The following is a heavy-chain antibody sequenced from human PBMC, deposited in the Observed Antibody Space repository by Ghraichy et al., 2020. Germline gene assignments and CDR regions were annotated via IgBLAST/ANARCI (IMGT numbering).Heavy chain of an antibody. CDR2: ISSSGSTI. CDR1: GFTFSSYE. J-gene: IGHJ4*02. Sequence: GGSLRLSCAASGFTFSSYEMNWVRQAPGKGLEWVSYISSSGSTIYYADSVKGRFTISRDNAKNSLYLQLNSLRAEDTAVYYCARDQRYSSGRFDYWGQGTLVTVSS. CDR3: ARDQRYSSGRFDY. V-gene: IGHV3-48*03. D-gene: IGHD6-19*01.